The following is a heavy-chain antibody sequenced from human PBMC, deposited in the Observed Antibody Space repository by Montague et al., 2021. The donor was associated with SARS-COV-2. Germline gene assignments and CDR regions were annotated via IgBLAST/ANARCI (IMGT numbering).Heavy chain of an antibody. D-gene: IGHD6-19*01. J-gene: IGHJ4*02. CDR3: ARISAWYSSGWSAFDY. CDR2: XDWGDEK. CDR1: GLSLSTSGMC. V-gene: IGHV2-70*01. Sequence: PALVKPTQTLTLTCTFSGLSLSTSGMCVSWIRQPPGKALEWLALXDWGDEKYYSTSLKTRLTISKDTSKNQVVLTMTNMDPVDTATYYCARISAWYSSGWSAFDYWGQGTLVTVSS.